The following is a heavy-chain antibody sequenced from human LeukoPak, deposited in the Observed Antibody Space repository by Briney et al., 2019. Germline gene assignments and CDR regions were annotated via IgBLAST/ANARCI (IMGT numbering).Heavy chain of an antibody. J-gene: IGHJ5*02. CDR2: MNPNSGDT. D-gene: IGHD3-10*01. CDR1: GYTFTSYD. V-gene: IGHV1-8*01. Sequence: GASVKVSCKAPGYTFTSYDINWVRQATGQGLEWMGWMNPNSGDTGYPQKFQGRVTMTRHTSITTAYMELSSLRSEDTAVYYCARSGFGSGISFDLWGQGTLVTVSS. CDR3: ARSGFGSGISFDL.